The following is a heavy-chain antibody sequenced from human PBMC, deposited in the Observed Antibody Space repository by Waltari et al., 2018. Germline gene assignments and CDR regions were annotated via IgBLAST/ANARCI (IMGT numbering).Heavy chain of an antibody. CDR1: GFTVSSNY. V-gene: IGHV3-53*01. Sequence: EVQLVESGGGLLQPGGSLRLSCAASGFTVSSNYISWVRQAPGQRLEWVSVIYSGGSTSYADSVKGRFTISRDNSKNTMYLQMNSLRAEDTAVYYCAREVGAAAGRYYYYGMDVWGQGTTVTVSS. CDR3: AREVGAAAGRYYYYGMDV. D-gene: IGHD6-13*01. J-gene: IGHJ6*02. CDR2: IYSGGST.